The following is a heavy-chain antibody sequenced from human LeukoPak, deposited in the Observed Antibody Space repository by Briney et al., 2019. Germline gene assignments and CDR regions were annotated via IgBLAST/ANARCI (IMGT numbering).Heavy chain of an antibody. V-gene: IGHV3-30*01. J-gene: IGHJ4*02. D-gene: IGHD3-22*01. Sequence: GRSLRLSCAAAGFTFSSYAMHWVRQAPGKGLEWVAVISYDGSNKYYADSVKGRFTISRDNSKNMLYLQMNSLRAEDTAVYYCATSIWGTNYYDSSGLLDYWGQGTLVTVSS. CDR2: ISYDGSNK. CDR3: ATSIWGTNYYDSSGLLDY. CDR1: GFTFSSYA.